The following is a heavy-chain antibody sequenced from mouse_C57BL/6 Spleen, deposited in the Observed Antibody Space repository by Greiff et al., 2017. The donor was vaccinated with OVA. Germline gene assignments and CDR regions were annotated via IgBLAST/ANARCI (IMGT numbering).Heavy chain of an antibody. D-gene: IGHD1-1*01. CDR3: VRKRLGYGSSYGYFDV. V-gene: IGHV10-3*01. J-gene: IGHJ1*03. CDR2: IRRKSSNYAT. CDR1: GFTFNTYA. Sequence: EVHLVESGGGLVQPKGSLKLSCAASGFTFNTYAMHWVRQAPGKGLEWVARIRRKSSNYATYYADSVKDRFTISRDDSQSMLYLQMNNLKTEDTAMYYCVRKRLGYGSSYGYFDVWGTGTTVTVSS.